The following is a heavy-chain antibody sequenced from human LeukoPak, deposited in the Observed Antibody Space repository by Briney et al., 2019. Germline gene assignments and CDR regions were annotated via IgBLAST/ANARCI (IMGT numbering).Heavy chain of an antibody. CDR1: GFAFNNYV. V-gene: IGHV3-23*01. Sequence: PGGSLRLSCAASGFAFNNYVMTWVRQAPGKGLEWVSNINDNGGQRHYADSVKGRFTISRDNSKNMMFLQMDSLRAEDTAVYYCAKTQWKVGATDYFDYWGQGILVTVSS. CDR3: AKTQWKVGATDYFDY. CDR2: INDNGGQR. D-gene: IGHD1-26*01. J-gene: IGHJ4*02.